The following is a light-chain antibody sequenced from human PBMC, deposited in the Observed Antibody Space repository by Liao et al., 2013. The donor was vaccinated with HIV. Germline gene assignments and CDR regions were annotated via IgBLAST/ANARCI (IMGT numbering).Light chain of an antibody. CDR2: QDS. V-gene: IGLV3-1*01. Sequence: SYEVTQPPSVSVSPGQTASITCSGDKLGDKYACWYQQKPGQSPVLVIYQDSKRPSGIPERFSASNSGNTATLTITVTQATDEADYYCQVWDTSTVTFGRGTKLTVL. CDR1: KLGDKY. CDR3: QVWDTSTVT. J-gene: IGLJ2*01.